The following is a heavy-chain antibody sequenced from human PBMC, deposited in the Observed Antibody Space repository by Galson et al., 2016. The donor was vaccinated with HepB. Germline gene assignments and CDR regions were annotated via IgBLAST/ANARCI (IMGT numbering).Heavy chain of an antibody. Sequence: SLRLSCAVSGFTFSSYGMHWVRQAPGKGLEWVGRIKSKADGGTTDYAAPVKGRFTISRDDSKNTLYVQMNSLKTEDTAVYYCTTDPVVGWGQGTLVTVSS. CDR3: TTDPVVG. J-gene: IGHJ4*02. CDR2: IKSKADGGTT. D-gene: IGHD2-15*01. V-gene: IGHV3-15*01. CDR1: GFTFSSYG.